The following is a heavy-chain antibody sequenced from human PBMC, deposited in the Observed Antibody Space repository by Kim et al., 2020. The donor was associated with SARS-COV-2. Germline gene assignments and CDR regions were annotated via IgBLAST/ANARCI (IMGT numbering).Heavy chain of an antibody. CDR2: IYYSGST. J-gene: IGHJ3*02. V-gene: IGHV4-59*01. CDR3: AGRIAQRGNAFDI. CDR1: GGSISSYY. D-gene: IGHD6-13*01. Sequence: SETLSLTCTVSGGSISSYYWSWIRQPPGKGLEWIGYIYYSGSTNYNPSLKSRVTISVDTSKNQFSLKLSSVTAADTAVYYCAGRIAQRGNAFDIWGQGTMVTVSS.